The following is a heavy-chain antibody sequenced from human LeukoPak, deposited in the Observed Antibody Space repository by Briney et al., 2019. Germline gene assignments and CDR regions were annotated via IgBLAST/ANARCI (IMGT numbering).Heavy chain of an antibody. CDR2: IYYSGST. Sequence: ASETLSLTCTVSGGSISSSSYYWGWIRQPPGKGLEWIGSIYYSGSTYYNPSLRSRVTISVDTSKNQFSLKLSSVTAADTAVYYCARVGMVARDGYNYRKYFDYWGQGTLVTVSS. V-gene: IGHV4-39*07. CDR1: GGSISSSSYY. D-gene: IGHD5-24*01. CDR3: ARVGMVARDGYNYRKYFDY. J-gene: IGHJ4*02.